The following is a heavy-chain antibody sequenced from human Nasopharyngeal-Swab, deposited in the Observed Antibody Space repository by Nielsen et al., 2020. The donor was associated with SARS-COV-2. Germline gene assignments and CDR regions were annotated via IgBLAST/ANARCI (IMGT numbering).Heavy chain of an antibody. CDR2: INPDGSEM. V-gene: IGHV3-7*03. CDR1: GFHFNTSW. D-gene: IGHD2-2*01. CDR3: AHYASAAY. Sequence: GSLSLACADSGFHFNTSWMTWVRQAPGKGLEWVANINPDGSEMQYVDSVKGRFTISRDNAENSLYLHMNSLRGDDTAVYYCAHYASAAYWGQGTLVTVSS. J-gene: IGHJ4*02.